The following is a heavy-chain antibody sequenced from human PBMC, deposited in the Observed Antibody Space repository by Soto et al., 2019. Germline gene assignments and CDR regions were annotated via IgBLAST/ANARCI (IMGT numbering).Heavy chain of an antibody. D-gene: IGHD2-15*01. CDR1: GGTFSSYT. J-gene: IGHJ2*01. CDR2: IIPILGIA. CDR3: ASRTRGLRHWYFDL. Sequence: QVQLVQSGAEVKKPGSSVKVSCKASGGTFSSYTISWVRQAPGQGLEWMGRIIPILGIANYAQKFQGRVTIPAANSTSAAYMELSSLRSEDTAVYYCASRTRGLRHWYFDLWGRGTLVTVSS. V-gene: IGHV1-69*02.